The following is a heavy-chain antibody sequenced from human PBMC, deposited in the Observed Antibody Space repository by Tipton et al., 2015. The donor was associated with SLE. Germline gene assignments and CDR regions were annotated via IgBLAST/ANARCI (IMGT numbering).Heavy chain of an antibody. CDR1: GYTFTSYG. J-gene: IGHJ4*02. CDR2: ISAYNGNT. V-gene: IGHV1-18*01. D-gene: IGHD3-9*01. Sequence: QVQLVQSGAEVKKPGASVKVSCKASGYTFTSYGISWVRQAPGQGLEWMGWISAYNGNTNYAQKLQGRVTMTTDTSTSTAYMELRSLRSDDTAVYYCARDYPYFDWLLPQTRMDYWGQGTLVTVSS. CDR3: ARDYPYFDWLLPQTRMDY.